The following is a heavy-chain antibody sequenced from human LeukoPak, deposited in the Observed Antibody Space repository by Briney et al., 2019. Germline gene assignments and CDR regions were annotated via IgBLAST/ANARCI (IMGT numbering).Heavy chain of an antibody. J-gene: IGHJ5*02. CDR2: MKEDGSVI. D-gene: IGHD2-15*01. V-gene: IGHV3-7*01. CDR1: GFTFTRQT. CDR3: ARGGLRHFDP. Sequence: GGSLRLSCAASGFTFTRQTMSWVRQAPGKGLEWVAIMKEDGSVIEYVDSVKGRFTISRDNAKNSLFLQMNSLRAEDTALYYCARGGLRHFDPWGQGTLVTVSS.